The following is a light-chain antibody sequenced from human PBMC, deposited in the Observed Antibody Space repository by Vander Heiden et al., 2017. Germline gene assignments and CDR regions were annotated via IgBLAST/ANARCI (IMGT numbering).Light chain of an antibody. CDR3: RHHYSYPWT. J-gene: IGKJ1*01. CDR1: QGIGND. V-gene: IGKV1-17*01. Sequence: DIQMTQSPSSLSASVGDRVTITCRASQGIGNDLDWYQQRPGKAPKRLIYTASTLQSGVPSRFSGSASGTEFTLTISSLQPEDFATYYCRHHYSYPWTFGQGTKVEIK. CDR2: TAS.